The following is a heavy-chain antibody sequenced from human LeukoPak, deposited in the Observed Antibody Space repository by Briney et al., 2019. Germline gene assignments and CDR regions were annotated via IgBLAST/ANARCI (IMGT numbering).Heavy chain of an antibody. CDR3: ARERGFGDCDDLDYYYMDV. CDR2: IYYSGST. CDR1: GGSVSSGSYY. J-gene: IGHJ6*03. V-gene: IGHV4-61*01. Sequence: SETLSLTCTVSGGSVSSGSYYWSWIRQPPGKGLEWIGYIYYSGSTNYNPSLKSRVTISVDTSKNQFSLKLSSVTAADTAVYYCARERGFGDCDDLDYYYMDVWGKGTTVTVSS. D-gene: IGHD2-21*02.